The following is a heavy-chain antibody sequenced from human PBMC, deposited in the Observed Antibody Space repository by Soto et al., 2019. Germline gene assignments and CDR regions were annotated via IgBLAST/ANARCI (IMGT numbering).Heavy chain of an antibody. CDR3: AKGKGTGVTRVGAFDI. V-gene: IGHV3-23*01. J-gene: IGHJ3*02. CDR1: GFTFSKYA. D-gene: IGHD2-8*02. CDR2: ISDSGVTT. Sequence: EVQLLESGGGLVQPGGSLRLSCAASGFTFSKYAMSWVRQAPGKGLDWVSGISDSGVTTYSADSVKGRFTISRDNSKNTLYLHMNSLRAEDTAVYYCAKGKGTGVTRVGAFDIWGQGTMVTVSS.